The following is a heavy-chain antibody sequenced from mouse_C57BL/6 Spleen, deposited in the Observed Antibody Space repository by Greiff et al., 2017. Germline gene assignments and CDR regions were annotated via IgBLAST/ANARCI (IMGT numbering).Heavy chain of an antibody. D-gene: IGHD1-1*01. Sequence: VQLQESGAELVRPGASVTLSCKASGYTFTDYEMHWVKQTPVHGLEWIGAIDPETGGTAYNQKFKGKAILTADKSSSTAYMELRSLTSEDSAVYYCTSLLPSWFAYWGQGTLVTVSA. J-gene: IGHJ3*01. V-gene: IGHV1-15*01. CDR1: GYTFTDYE. CDR2: IDPETGGT. CDR3: TSLLPSWFAY.